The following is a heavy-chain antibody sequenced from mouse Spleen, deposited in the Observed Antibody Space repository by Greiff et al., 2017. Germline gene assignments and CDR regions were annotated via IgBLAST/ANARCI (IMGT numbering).Heavy chain of an antibody. CDR2: ISSGGSYT. CDR3: ARRAEPLYAMDY. CDR1: GFTFSSYG. V-gene: IGHV5-6*02. Sequence: EVKVVESGGDLVKPGGSLKLSCAASGFTFSSYGMSWVRQTPDKRLEWVATISSGGSYTYYPDSVKGRFTISRDNAKNTLYLQMSSLKSEDTAMYYCARRAEPLYAMDYWGQGTSVTVSS. J-gene: IGHJ4*01.